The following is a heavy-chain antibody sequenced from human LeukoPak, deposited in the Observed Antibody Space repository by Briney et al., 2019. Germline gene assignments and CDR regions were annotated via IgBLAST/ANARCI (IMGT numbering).Heavy chain of an antibody. D-gene: IGHD6-13*01. CDR2: IIPIFGTA. V-gene: IGHV1-69*13. J-gene: IGHJ4*02. CDR1: GGTFSSYA. CDR3: AREWLDSSSPDY. Sequence: GPSVKVSCKASGGTFSSYAISWVRQAPGQGLEWMGGIIPIFGTANYAQKFQGRVTITADESTSTAYMELSSLRSEDTAVYYCAREWLDSSSPDYWAREPWSPSPQ.